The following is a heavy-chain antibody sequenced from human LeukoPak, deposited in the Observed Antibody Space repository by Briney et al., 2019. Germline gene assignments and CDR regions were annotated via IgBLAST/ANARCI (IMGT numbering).Heavy chain of an antibody. V-gene: IGHV4-34*01. Sequence: SGTLSLTCAVYGGSFSGYYWSWIRQPPGKGLEWIGEINHSGSTNYNPSLKSRVTISVDTSKNQFSLKLSSVTAADTAVYYCARGACSSTSCYLDWFDPWGQGTLVTVSS. J-gene: IGHJ5*02. CDR2: INHSGST. CDR1: GGSFSGYY. D-gene: IGHD2-2*01. CDR3: ARGACSSTSCYLDWFDP.